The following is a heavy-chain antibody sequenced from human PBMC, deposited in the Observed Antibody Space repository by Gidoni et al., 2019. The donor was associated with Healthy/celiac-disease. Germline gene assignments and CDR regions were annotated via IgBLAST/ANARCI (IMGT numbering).Heavy chain of an antibody. CDR1: GYTFTSYD. J-gene: IGHJ6*02. D-gene: IGHD4-17*01. V-gene: IGHV1-8*01. Sequence: QVQLVQSGAEVKKPGASVKVSCKASGYTFTSYDINWVRQATGQGLEWMGWMNPNSGNTGYAQKFQGRVTMTRNTSISTAYMELSSLRSEDTAVYYCARGISTVTAAYYYYGMDVWGQGTTVTVSS. CDR2: MNPNSGNT. CDR3: ARGISTVTAAYYYYGMDV.